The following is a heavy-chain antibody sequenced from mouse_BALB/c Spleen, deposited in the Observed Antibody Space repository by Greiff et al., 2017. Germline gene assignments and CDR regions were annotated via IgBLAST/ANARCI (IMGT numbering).Heavy chain of an antibody. J-gene: IGHJ4*01. CDR3: AREENAMDY. Sequence: EVKLVESGGGLVQPGGSRKLSCAASGFTFSDYGMAWVRQAPGKGPEWVAFISNLAYSIYYADTVTGRFTISRENAKNTLYLEMSSLRSEDTAMYYCAREENAMDYWGQGTSVTVSS. V-gene: IGHV5-15*02. CDR2: ISNLAYSI. CDR1: GFTFSDYG.